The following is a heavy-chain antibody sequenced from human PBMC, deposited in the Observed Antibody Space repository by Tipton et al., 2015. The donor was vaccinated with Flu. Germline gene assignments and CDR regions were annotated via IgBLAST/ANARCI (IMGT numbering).Heavy chain of an antibody. D-gene: IGHD1-26*01. CDR1: GGSISSYY. CDR3: ASYGTYDGSRSFQH. CDR2: IYYSGST. V-gene: IGHV4-59*01. J-gene: IGHJ1*01. Sequence: TLSLTCTVSGGSISSYYWSWIRQPPGKGLEWIGYIYYSGSTNYNPSLKSRVTISVDTSKNQFSLKLSSVTAAGTAVYYCASYGTYDGSRSFQHWGQGTLVTVSS.